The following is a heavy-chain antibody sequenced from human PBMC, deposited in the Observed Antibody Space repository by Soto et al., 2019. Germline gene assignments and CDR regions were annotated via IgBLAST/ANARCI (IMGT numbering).Heavy chain of an antibody. CDR1: GGSISSSGYY. Sequence: QLQLQESGPGLVKPSETLSLTCTVSGGSISSSGYYWGWIRQPPGKGLEWIGNIYYSGSTNYNPSLKSRVTISVDTSKNQFSLKVSSVTAADTAGYYCARRSYYGSGSIFDYWGQGTLVTVSS. J-gene: IGHJ4*02. D-gene: IGHD3-10*01. CDR3: ARRSYYGSGSIFDY. CDR2: IYYSGST. V-gene: IGHV4-39*01.